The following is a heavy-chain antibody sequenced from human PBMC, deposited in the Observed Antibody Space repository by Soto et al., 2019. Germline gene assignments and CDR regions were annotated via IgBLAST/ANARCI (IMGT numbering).Heavy chain of an antibody. V-gene: IGHV4-61*01. CDR2: IYYSGST. Sequence: ETLSLTCTVSGGSVSSGSYYGSWIRQPPGKGLEWIGYIYYSGSTNYNPSLKSRVTISVDTSKNQFSLKLSSVTAADTAAYYCARRSDYYDSSGYYYGDLPFDYWGQGTPVTVSS. CDR1: GGSVSSGSYY. D-gene: IGHD3-22*01. CDR3: ARRSDYYDSSGYYYGDLPFDY. J-gene: IGHJ4*02.